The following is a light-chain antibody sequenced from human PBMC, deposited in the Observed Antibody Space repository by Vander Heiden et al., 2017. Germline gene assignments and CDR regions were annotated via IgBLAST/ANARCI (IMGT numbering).Light chain of an antibody. Sequence: QSVLTQPPSVSDAPRQRVTISCSGSSSNIGNNAVNWYQQLPGKAPKLLIYDDDLLPAGVSDRFSGSKSGTSASLAISGLQSEDEADYYCAAWDDSLNGLVFGGGTKLTVL. V-gene: IGLV1-36*01. CDR3: AAWDDSLNGLV. CDR1: SSNIGNNA. J-gene: IGLJ2*01. CDR2: DDD.